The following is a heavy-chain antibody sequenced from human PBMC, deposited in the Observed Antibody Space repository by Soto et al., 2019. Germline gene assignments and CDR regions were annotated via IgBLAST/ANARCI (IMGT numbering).Heavy chain of an antibody. V-gene: IGHV3-23*01. J-gene: IGHJ4*02. CDR1: GFTFSIYA. CDR3: AKDPGYSPVSYFDY. CDR2: ISGSGGST. Sequence: EVQLLESGGRLVQPGGSLRLSCAASGFTFSIYAMTWVRQAPGKGLEWLSTISGSGGSTYSADSVKGRFTISRDNSKNTLYLQMNSLRAEDTALYYCAKDPGYSPVSYFDYWGQGTLVTVSS. D-gene: IGHD5-18*01.